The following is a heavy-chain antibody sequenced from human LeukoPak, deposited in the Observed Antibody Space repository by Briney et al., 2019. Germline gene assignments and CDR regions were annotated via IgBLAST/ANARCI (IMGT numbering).Heavy chain of an antibody. CDR1: GFTFSSYA. D-gene: IGHD2-15*01. V-gene: IGHV3-23*01. CDR2: ISDTGNT. J-gene: IGHJ4*02. Sequence: GGSLRLSCAASGFTFSSYAMSWVRRAPGKGLEWVSAISDTGNTYHADSVKGRFTISRDSSKNTLFLQMNRLRPEDAAVYYCAKAPVTTCRGAFCYPFDYWGLGTLVTVSS. CDR3: AKAPVTTCRGAFCYPFDY.